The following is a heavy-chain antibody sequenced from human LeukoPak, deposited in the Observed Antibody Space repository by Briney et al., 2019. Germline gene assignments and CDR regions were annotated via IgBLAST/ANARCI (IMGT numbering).Heavy chain of an antibody. CDR2: IKQDGSEK. CDR3: ARDHGWFDP. Sequence: GGSLRLSCAASGFTFSSYSMSWVRQAPGKGLEWVANIKQDGSEKYYVDSVKGRFTISRDNAKNSLYLQMNSLRAEDTAVYYCARDHGWFDPWGQGTLVTVSS. CDR1: GFTFSSYS. J-gene: IGHJ5*02. V-gene: IGHV3-7*01.